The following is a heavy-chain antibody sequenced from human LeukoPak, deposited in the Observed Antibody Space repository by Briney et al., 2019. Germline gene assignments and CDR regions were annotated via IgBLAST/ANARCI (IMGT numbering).Heavy chain of an antibody. Sequence: GGSLRLSCAASGITFNNAYMSWVRQAPGRGLEWVGRIKTRADGGTAEYAAPVKGRFTISRDDSNNTLYLQMNSLKTEDTAVYYCTTDRIAGGGWGQGTLVTVSS. CDR1: GITFNNAY. D-gene: IGHD2-21*01. CDR3: TTDRIAGGG. V-gene: IGHV3-15*01. J-gene: IGHJ4*02. CDR2: IKTRADGGTA.